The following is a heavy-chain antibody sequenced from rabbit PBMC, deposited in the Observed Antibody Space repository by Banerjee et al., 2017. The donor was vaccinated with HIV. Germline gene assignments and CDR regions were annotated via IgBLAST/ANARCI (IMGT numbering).Heavy chain of an antibody. Sequence: LEESGGGLVKPGGTLTLTCTVSGFSFSSNWICWVRQAPGKGLEWIACIYPDYDTTWYATWAKGRFTISSTSSISVTLQMTSLTAADTATYFCARGMLVDLNFNLWGQGTLVTVS. J-gene: IGHJ4*01. CDR1: GFSFSSNW. CDR2: IYPDYDTT. D-gene: IGHD4-2*01. V-gene: IGHV1S45*01. CDR3: ARGMLVDLNFNL.